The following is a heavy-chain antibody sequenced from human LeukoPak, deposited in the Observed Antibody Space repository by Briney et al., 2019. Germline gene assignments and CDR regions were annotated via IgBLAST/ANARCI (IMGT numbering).Heavy chain of an antibody. D-gene: IGHD1-26*01. J-gene: IGHJ5*02. CDR1: GFHFGSFG. CDR3: ARAPSGELLRRWFDP. Sequence: ASVKVSCEASGFHFGSFGFSWVRQAPGQGLEFMGWISAYSGSTKYAEKFQGRLTMTTDTSTSTDYMELRSLRSDDTAVYYCARAPSGELLRRWFDPWGQGTLVTVSS. CDR2: ISAYSGST. V-gene: IGHV1-18*01.